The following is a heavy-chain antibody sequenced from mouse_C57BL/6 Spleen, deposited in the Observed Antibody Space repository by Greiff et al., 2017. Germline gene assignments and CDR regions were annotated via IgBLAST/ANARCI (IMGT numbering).Heavy chain of an antibody. V-gene: IGHV1-80*01. Sequence: QVQLQQSGAELVKPGASVKISCKASGYAFSSYWMNWVKQRPGKGLEWIGQIYPGDGDTNYNGKFKGKATRTADKSSSTAYMQLISLTSEDSAVYYCARGTARDYAMDYWGQGTSVTVSA. CDR2: IYPGDGDT. CDR3: ARGTARDYAMDY. CDR1: GYAFSSYW. J-gene: IGHJ4*01. D-gene: IGHD2-14*01.